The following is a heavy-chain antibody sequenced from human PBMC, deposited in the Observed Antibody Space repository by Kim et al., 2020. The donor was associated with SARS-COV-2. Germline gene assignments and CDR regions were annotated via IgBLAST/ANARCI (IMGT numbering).Heavy chain of an antibody. CDR2: ISSSSSTI. J-gene: IGHJ4*02. Sequence: GGSLRLSCAASGFTFSSYSMNWVRQAPGKGLEWVSYISSSSSTIYYADSVKGRFTISRDNAKNSLYLQMNSLRAEDTAVYYCARVFPNTMVRGVSDYWGQGTLVTVSS. CDR3: ARVFPNTMVRGVSDY. V-gene: IGHV3-48*04. D-gene: IGHD3-10*01. CDR1: GFTFSSYS.